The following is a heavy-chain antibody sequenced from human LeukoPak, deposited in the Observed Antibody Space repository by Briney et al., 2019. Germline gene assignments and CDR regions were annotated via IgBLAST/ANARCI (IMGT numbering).Heavy chain of an antibody. J-gene: IGHJ4*02. V-gene: IGHV1-69*04. CDR3: ARDQAVMTPKTEGGKGDY. D-gene: IGHD1-26*01. CDR2: IIPILGIA. Sequence: ASVKVSCKASGGTFSSYAISWVRQAPGEGLEWMGRIIPILGIANYAQKFQGRVTITADKSTSTAYMELSSLRSEDTAVYYCARDQAVMTPKTEGGKGDYWGQGTLVTVSS. CDR1: GGTFSSYA.